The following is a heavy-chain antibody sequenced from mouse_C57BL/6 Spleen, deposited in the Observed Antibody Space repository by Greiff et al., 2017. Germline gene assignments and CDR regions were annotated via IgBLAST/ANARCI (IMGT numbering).Heavy chain of an antibody. D-gene: IGHD1-1*01. CDR2: INYDGSST. CDR1: GFTFSDYY. CDR3: ARRITTVVDGYAMDY. V-gene: IGHV5-16*01. Sequence: EVMLVESEGGLVQPGSSMKLSCTASGFTFSDYYMAWVRQVPEKGLEWVANINYDGSSTYYLDSLKSRFIISRDNAKNILYLQMSSLKSEDTATYYCARRITTVVDGYAMDYWGQGTSVTVSS. J-gene: IGHJ4*01.